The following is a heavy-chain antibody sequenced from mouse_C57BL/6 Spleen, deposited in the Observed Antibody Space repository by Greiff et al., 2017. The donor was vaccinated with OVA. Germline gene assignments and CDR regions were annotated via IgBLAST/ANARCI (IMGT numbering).Heavy chain of an antibody. D-gene: IGHD1-1*01. CDR2: IYPGSGST. J-gene: IGHJ3*01. Sequence: QVQLQQPGAELVKPGASVKMSCKASGYTFTSYWITWVKQRPGQGLEWIGDIYPGSGSTNYNEKFKSKATLTVDTSSSTAYLQLSSLTSEDSAVYYCARCYYYGSSYGFAYWGQGTLVTVSA. CDR3: ARCYYYGSSYGFAY. V-gene: IGHV1-55*01. CDR1: GYTFTSYW.